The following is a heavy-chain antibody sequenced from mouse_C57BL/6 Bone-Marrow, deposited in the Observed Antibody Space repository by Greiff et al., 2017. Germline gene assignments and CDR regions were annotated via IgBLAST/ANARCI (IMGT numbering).Heavy chain of an antibody. CDR2: IHPNSGST. J-gene: IGHJ1*03. CDR1: GYTFTSYW. V-gene: IGHV1-64*01. Sequence: QVQLQQPGAELVKPGASVKLSCKASGYTFTSYWMHWVKQRPGQGLEWIGMIHPNSGSTNYNENFKSKATLTVDKSSSTAYMQLSSLTSEDSAFYYCVIYYYGAFDVWGTGTTVTGSS. CDR3: VIYYYGAFDV. D-gene: IGHD1-1*01.